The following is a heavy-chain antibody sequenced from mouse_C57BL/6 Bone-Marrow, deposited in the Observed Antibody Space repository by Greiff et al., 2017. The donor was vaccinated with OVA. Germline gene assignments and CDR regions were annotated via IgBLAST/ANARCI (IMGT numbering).Heavy chain of an antibody. J-gene: IGHJ3*01. D-gene: IGHD1-1*01. CDR2: IDPETGGT. CDR1: GYTFTDYE. V-gene: IGHV1-15*01. Sequence: QVQLKESGAELVRPGASVTLSCKASGYTFTDYEMHWVKQTPVHGLEWIGAIDPETGGTAYTQKFKGKAILTADKSSSTAYMELRSLTSEDSAVYYCTRRGLFYGSSYVGWLAYWGQGTLVTVSA. CDR3: TRRGLFYGSSYVGWLAY.